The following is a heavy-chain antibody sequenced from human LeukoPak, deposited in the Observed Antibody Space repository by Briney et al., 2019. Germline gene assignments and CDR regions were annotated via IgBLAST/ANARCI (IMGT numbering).Heavy chain of an antibody. V-gene: IGHV4-34*01. CDR1: GGSFSGFS. CDR3: ARVGNYYGSGSYYGKPENWFDP. D-gene: IGHD3-10*01. J-gene: IGHJ5*02. CDR2: INHSGNA. Sequence: SETLSLTCAVYGGSFSGFSWNWVRQPPGKGLEWIGVINHSGNANYNPSLKSRVTISVDTSNNQFSLRLTSVTAADTAVYYCARVGNYYGSGSYYGKPENWFDPWGQGTLVTVSS.